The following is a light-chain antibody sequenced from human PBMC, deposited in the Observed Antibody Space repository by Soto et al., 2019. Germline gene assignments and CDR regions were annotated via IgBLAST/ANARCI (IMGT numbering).Light chain of an antibody. CDR1: QSVSSY. CDR2: DAS. J-gene: IGKJ5*01. Sequence: EIVMTQSPATLSVSPGETATLSCRASQSVSSYLAWYQHRPGQAPRLLIYDASTRATGIPARFSGSGSGTEFTLTISGLQSEDFAVYSCQQCSDWPLFTFGQGTRLEMK. CDR3: QQCSDWPLFT. V-gene: IGKV3-15*01.